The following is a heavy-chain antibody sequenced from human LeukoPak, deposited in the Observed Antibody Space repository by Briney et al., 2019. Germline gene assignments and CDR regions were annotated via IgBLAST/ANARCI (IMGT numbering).Heavy chain of an antibody. V-gene: IGHV3-23*01. CDR2: ISGSGGST. CDR1: GFTFSSYG. CDR3: AKDALPDMVRGIIDY. Sequence: GKSLRLSCAASGFTFSSYGMHWVRQAPGKGLEWVSAISGSGGSTYYADSVKGRFTISRDYSKNTVHLQMNSLRAEDTAVYYCAKDALPDMVRGIIDYWGQGTLVTVSS. D-gene: IGHD3-10*01. J-gene: IGHJ4*02.